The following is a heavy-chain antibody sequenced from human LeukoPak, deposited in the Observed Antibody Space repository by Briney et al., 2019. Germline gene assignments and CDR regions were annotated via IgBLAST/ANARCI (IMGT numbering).Heavy chain of an antibody. CDR3: VKGVQGVRGSNSWEYFQH. J-gene: IGHJ1*01. Sequence: PGGSLRLSCLASGFSFSSSAMHWVRQAAGEGLEYVSAISRDGAGTYYADSVKDRVTISRDNSKNTLYLQMSSLTPEDTAVYYCVKGVQGVRGSNSWEYFQHWGQGTLVTVSS. CDR1: GFSFSSSA. D-gene: IGHD3-10*01. CDR2: ISRDGAGT. V-gene: IGHV3-64D*06.